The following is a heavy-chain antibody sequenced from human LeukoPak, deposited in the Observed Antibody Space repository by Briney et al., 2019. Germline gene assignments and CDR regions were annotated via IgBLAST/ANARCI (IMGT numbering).Heavy chain of an antibody. CDR3: ARHWYYDSSGYYYGPRYYYGMDV. CDR1: GGSISSSSYY. D-gene: IGHD3-22*01. CDR2: IYYSGST. J-gene: IGHJ6*02. V-gene: IGHV4-39*01. Sequence: PSETLSLTCTVSGGSISSSSYYWGWIRQPPGKGLEWIGSIYYSGSTYYNPPLKSRVTISVDTSKNQFSLKLSSVTAADTAVYYCARHWYYDSSGYYYGPRYYYGMDVWGQGTTVTVSS.